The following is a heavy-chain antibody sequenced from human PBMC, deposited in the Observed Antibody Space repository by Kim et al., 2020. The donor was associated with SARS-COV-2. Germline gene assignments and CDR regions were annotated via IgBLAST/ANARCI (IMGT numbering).Heavy chain of an antibody. J-gene: IGHJ6*02. CDR2: TWYDGSNK. CDR3: AKDLNEQVLLSGGNWVEFSYYYYAMDV. D-gene: IGHD2-15*01. V-gene: IGHV3-30*02. Sequence: GGSLRLSCAASGFRFTTYGMHWVRQAPGKGLEWVAFTWYDGSNKYYADSVKGRFTISRDNSKNTLYLQMNSLRAEDTAVYYCAKDLNEQVLLSGGNWVEFSYYYYAMDVWGQGTTVTVSS. CDR1: GFRFTTYG.